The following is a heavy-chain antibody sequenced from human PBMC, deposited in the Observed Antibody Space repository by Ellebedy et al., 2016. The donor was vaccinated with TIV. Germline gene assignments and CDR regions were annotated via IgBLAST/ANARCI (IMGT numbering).Heavy chain of an antibody. V-gene: IGHV3-53*01. CDR1: GFTVNNNY. CDR3: ARDRHCVGGRCYSV. CDR2: IYSGGDR. D-gene: IGHD2-15*01. Sequence: PGGSLRLSCAASGFTVNNNYMRWFRQAPGKGLEWVSLIYSGGDRYYADSVKGRFTISRDNSNNPVYLQMNSLRGEDTAVYYCARDRHCVGGRCYSVWGQGTLVTVSS. J-gene: IGHJ4*02.